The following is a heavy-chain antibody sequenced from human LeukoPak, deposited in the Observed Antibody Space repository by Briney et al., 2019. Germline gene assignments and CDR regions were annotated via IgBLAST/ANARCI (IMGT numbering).Heavy chain of an antibody. CDR3: AKDLSIAAAGRYNWFDT. D-gene: IGHD6-13*01. CDR2: ISGSGGST. CDR1: GFTFSSYA. J-gene: IGHJ5*02. Sequence: GGSLRLSCAASGFTFSSYAMSWVRQAPGKGLEWVSAISGSGGSTYYADSVKGRFTISRDNSKNTLYLQMNSLRAEDTAVYYCAKDLSIAAAGRYNWFDTWGQGTLVTVSS. V-gene: IGHV3-23*01.